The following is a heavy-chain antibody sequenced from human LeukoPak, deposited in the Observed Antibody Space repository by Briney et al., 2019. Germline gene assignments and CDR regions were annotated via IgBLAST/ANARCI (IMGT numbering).Heavy chain of an antibody. D-gene: IGHD6-19*01. V-gene: IGHV4-34*01. CDR3: ARGYSSGWYEEGWFDP. J-gene: IGHJ5*02. CDR2: INHSGST. CDR1: GGSFSGYY. Sequence: SETLSLTCAVYGGSFSGYYWSWIRQPPGKGLEWIGEINHSGSTNYNPSLKSRVTISVDTSKNQFSLKLSSVTAADTAVYYCARGYSSGWYEEGWFDPWGQGTLVTVSS.